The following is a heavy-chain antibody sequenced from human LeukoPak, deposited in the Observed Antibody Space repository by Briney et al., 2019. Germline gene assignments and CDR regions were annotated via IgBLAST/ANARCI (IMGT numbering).Heavy chain of an antibody. CDR3: AKEQDTAMAIDY. V-gene: IGHV3-30*02. J-gene: IGHJ4*02. CDR1: GFTFSSYG. CDR2: IRYDGSNK. D-gene: IGHD5-18*01. Sequence: PGGSPRLSCAASGFTFSSYGMHWVRQASGKGLEWVAFIRYDGSNKYYADSVKGRFTISRDNSKNTLYLQMNSLGAEDTAVYYCAKEQDTAMAIDYWGQGTLVTVSS.